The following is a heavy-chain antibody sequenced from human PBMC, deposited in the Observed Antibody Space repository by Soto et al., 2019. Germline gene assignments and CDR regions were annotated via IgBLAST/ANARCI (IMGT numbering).Heavy chain of an antibody. V-gene: IGHV1-18*04. CDR2: ISTKSGNT. J-gene: IGHJ4*02. D-gene: IGHD3-3*01. Sequence: QVQLVQSAAEVKKPGASVKVSCKASGYTFANYDISWVRQAPGQGLEWMGWISTKSGNTEYAQHVQGRVTLTADSSTTTVHMELRSLRSDDTAVYYCARSYFDSWTEYSNHVKYWGQGTLVAVSS. CDR3: ARSYFDSWTEYSNHVKY. CDR1: GYTFANYD.